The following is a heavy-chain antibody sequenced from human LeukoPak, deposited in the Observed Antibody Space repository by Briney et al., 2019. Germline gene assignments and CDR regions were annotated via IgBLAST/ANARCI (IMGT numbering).Heavy chain of an antibody. D-gene: IGHD3-10*01. Sequence: GGSLRLSCVVSGFTFGTYSMNWVRQAPGKGLEWVSFINNSSSSRYYTDSVKGRFTISRDNAKNSLYLQMNNLRAEDTAVYYCARERYFHDGSGSYSHYYYYGMDVWGQGTTVTVSS. CDR3: ARERYFHDGSGSYSHYYYYGMDV. CDR1: GFTFGTYS. CDR2: INNSSSSR. V-gene: IGHV3-48*04. J-gene: IGHJ6*02.